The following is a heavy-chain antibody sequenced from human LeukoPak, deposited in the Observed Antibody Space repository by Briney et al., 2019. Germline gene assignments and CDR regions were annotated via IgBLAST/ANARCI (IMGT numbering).Heavy chain of an antibody. CDR3: ARDDDTTSHYSLFQY. D-gene: IGHD3-22*01. V-gene: IGHV3-33*01. Sequence: GALILSCAASGFTLSKYGMHWVRQAPGKGLEWVAVFWAHGRSQYYSDSVEGRFSISRDTSRSTVYLQMNSLRAEDTAVYYCARDDDTTSHYSLFQYWGQGTRVTVSS. CDR1: GFTLSKYG. J-gene: IGHJ4*02. CDR2: FWAHGRSQ.